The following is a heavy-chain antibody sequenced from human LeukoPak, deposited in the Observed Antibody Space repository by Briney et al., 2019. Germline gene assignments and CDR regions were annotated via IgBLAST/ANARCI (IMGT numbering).Heavy chain of an antibody. CDR3: ARPRGCGSAGCNNFDY. V-gene: IGHV3-7*01. J-gene: IGHJ4*02. CDR1: GFIFSDFS. Sequence: PGGSLRLSCTVSGFIFSDFSMSWVRQAPGKGLEWVAKMSEDGNEIFYVDSVKGRFTISRDNTKKSLYLQLNSLRPEDSAVYYCARPRGCGSAGCNNFDYWGQGTLVTVSS. CDR2: MSEDGNEI. D-gene: IGHD2-21*01.